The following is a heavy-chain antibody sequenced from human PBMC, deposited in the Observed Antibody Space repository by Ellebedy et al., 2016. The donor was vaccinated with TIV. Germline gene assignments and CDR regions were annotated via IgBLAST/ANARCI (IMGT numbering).Heavy chain of an antibody. J-gene: IGHJ4*02. V-gene: IGHV2-5*02. CDR1: GFSLSTSGVG. Sequence: SGPTLVKPTQTLTLTCTFSGFSLSTSGVGVGWIRQPPGKALEWFALIYWDDDKRYSPSLKSRLTITKDTSKNQVVLTMTNMDPVDTATYYCAHSVKGITIFGVVNASPFDYWGQGTLVTVSS. CDR3: AHSVKGITIFGVVNASPFDY. CDR2: IYWDDDK. D-gene: IGHD3-3*01.